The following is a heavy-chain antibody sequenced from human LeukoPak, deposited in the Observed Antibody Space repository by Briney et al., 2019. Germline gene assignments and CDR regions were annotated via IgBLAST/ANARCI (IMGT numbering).Heavy chain of an antibody. J-gene: IGHJ6*02. CDR3: ARGDYYYYGMDV. CDR1: GGSISRSSYY. V-gene: IGHV4-39*01. Sequence: SETLSLTCTVSGGSISRSSYYWGWIRQTPGKGPEWIGSIYYSGSTYYNPSLKSRVTISVDTSKNQFSLKLSSVTAADTAVYYCARGDYYYYGMDVWGQGTTVTVSS. CDR2: IYYSGST.